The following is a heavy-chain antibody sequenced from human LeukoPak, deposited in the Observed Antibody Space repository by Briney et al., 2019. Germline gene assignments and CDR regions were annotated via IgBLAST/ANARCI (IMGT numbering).Heavy chain of an antibody. J-gene: IGHJ4*02. CDR1: GFTFSIYA. CDR3: ARELTGIGYYFDY. Sequence: GGSLRLSCAASGFTFSIYAMHWVRQAPSKGLEWVAVTSYDGSNKYYADSVKGRFTISRDNSKNTLYLQMNSLRAEDTAVYYCARELTGIGYYFDYWGQGTLVTVSS. V-gene: IGHV3-30-3*01. CDR2: TSYDGSNK.